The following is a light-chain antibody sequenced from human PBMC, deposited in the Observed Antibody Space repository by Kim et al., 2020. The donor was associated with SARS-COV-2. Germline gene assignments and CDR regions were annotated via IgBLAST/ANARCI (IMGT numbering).Light chain of an antibody. CDR2: DSS. V-gene: IGKV3-15*01. CDR3: QKYNDWPWT. Sequence: EIVMTQSPATLSVSPGERATLSCRASQSAGTNLAWYQHKPGQAPRLLISDSSTRATGIPARFSGSGSGTEFTLTISSLQSEDFALYYCQKYNDWPWTFGPGTKVEIK. J-gene: IGKJ1*01. CDR1: QSAGTN.